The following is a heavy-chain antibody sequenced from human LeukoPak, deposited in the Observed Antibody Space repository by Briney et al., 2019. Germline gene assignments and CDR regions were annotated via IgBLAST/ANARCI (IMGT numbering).Heavy chain of an antibody. J-gene: IGHJ4*02. CDR3: ARVPCSGGSCYSEFDS. D-gene: IGHD2-15*01. CDR1: VASTTRLAY. CDR2: IYYSGTT. V-gene: IGHV4-31*03. Sequence: PSGPLSPTAPFPVASTTRLAYYGTGPPRPPGKALEGIGYIYYSGTTYYNPSLKSRVTISINTSKSQFSLRMIYLTAADTAMYYCARVPCSGGSCYSEFDSWGQGTLVTVSS.